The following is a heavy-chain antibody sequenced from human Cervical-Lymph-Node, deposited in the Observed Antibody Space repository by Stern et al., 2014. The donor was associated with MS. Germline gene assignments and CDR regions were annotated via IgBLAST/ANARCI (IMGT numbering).Heavy chain of an antibody. Sequence: QVQLVQSEAEVKKPGSSVKVSCKASGGTFSSYAISWVRQAPGQGLEWMGGISPVFGTAKYAQKFQGRVQIIADESTSTTYMELSTLRSEDTAVYFCARIGVGVAPTAASRIYYYGTDVWGQGTTVTVSS. J-gene: IGHJ6*02. CDR2: ISPVFGTA. D-gene: IGHD2-2*01. V-gene: IGHV1-69*01. CDR1: GGTFSSYA. CDR3: ARIGVGVAPTAASRIYYYGTDV.